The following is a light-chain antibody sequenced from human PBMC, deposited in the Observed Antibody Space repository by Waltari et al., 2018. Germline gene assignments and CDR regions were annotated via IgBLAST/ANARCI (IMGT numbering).Light chain of an antibody. CDR1: QTVSKDY. CDR2: GVS. Sequence: ENVLTQSPDTLSLSPGERATLPCRASQTVSKDYLSWYQQKPGQPPRLLIYGVSNRATGSPDRFSGSGSGTDFTLTINRLEPEDFAVYYCQQYDRSPRTFGQGTQVDIK. CDR3: QQYDRSPRT. V-gene: IGKV3-20*01. J-gene: IGKJ1*01.